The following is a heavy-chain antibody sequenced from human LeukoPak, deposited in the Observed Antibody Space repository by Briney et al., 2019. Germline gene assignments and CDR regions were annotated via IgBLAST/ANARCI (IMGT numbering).Heavy chain of an antibody. CDR2: IYYTGVT. V-gene: IGHV4-39*07. CDR3: ARGRGWNNPEVLDF. D-gene: IGHD1/OR15-1a*01. CDR1: GGSINRSRFY. Sequence: SETLSLTCSVSGGSINRSRFYWGWIRQPPGKGLDYIGSIYYTGVTFHSASLKTRVTISLDTSKNQFSLKLSSVTAADTAVYYCARGRGWNNPEVLDFWGQGTLVTVSS. J-gene: IGHJ4*02.